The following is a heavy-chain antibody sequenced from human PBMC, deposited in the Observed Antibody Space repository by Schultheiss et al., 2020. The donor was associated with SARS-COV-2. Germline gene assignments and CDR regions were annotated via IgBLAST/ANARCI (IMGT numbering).Heavy chain of an antibody. J-gene: IGHJ6*02. CDR2: ISAYNGNT. Sequence: ASVKVSCKASGYTFTSYGISWVRQAPGQGLEWMGWISAYNGNTNYAQKLQGRVTMTTDTSTSTAYMELRSLRSDDTAVYYCARVPPADKNYYYYGMDVWGQGTTVTVSS. CDR3: ARVPPADKNYYYYGMDV. CDR1: GYTFTSYG. D-gene: IGHD6-19*01. V-gene: IGHV1-18*01.